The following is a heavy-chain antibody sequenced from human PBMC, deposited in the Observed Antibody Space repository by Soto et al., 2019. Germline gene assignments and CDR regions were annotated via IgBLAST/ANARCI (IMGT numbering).Heavy chain of an antibody. J-gene: IGHJ5*02. Sequence: PSETLSLTCSVSRAFINSGGFYYSWIRQPPGKGLEWLGYIFHSGSTLYNPSLRGRLTLSADTSRNQLSLYLTSVTAADTAVYYCVRGGIAGHWLDPWGQGTLVTVSS. CDR2: IFHSGST. V-gene: IGHV4-31*03. CDR1: RAFINSGGFY. D-gene: IGHD2-15*01. CDR3: VRGGIAGHWLDP.